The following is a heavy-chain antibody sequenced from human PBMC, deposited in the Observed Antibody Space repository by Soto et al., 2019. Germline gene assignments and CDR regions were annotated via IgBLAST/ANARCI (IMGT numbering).Heavy chain of an antibody. CDR2: IATYNNNK. V-gene: IGHV1-18*01. J-gene: IGHJ5*02. CDR1: GDTFANFG. CDR3: ARVVRGVVNWFDP. D-gene: IGHD3-10*01. Sequence: HLVQSGPEVKRTGASITVSCKTSGDTFANFGLIWVRQAPGQGLEWMGWIATYNNNKNYAQKFQGRLTLTTDTSTSTDYMELESLGYDDTAVYYCARVVRGVVNWFDPWGQGTLVTVSS.